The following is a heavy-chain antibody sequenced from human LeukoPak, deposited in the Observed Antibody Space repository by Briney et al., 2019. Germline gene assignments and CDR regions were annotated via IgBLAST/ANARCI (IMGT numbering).Heavy chain of an antibody. V-gene: IGHV4-34*01. CDR3: ARLGSTYYYGSGSHNWFDP. CDR1: GGSFSGYY. CDR2: INHSGST. Sequence: SETLSLTCAVYGGSFSGYYWSWIRQPPGKGLEWIGEINHSGSTNYNPSLKSRVTISVDTSKNQFSLKLSSVTAADTAVYYCARLGSTYYYGSGSHNWFDPWGQGTLVTVSS. J-gene: IGHJ5*02. D-gene: IGHD3-10*01.